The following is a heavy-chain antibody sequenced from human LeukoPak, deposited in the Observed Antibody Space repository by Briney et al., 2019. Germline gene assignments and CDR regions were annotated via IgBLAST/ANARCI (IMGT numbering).Heavy chain of an antibody. Sequence: GRSLRLSCAASGFTFSSYAMHWVRQAPGKGLEWVAVISYDGSNKYYADSVKGRFTISRDNSKNTLYLQMNSLRPEDTAVYYCARVEENWRYYFDYWGQGTLVTVPS. V-gene: IGHV3-30-3*01. J-gene: IGHJ4*02. D-gene: IGHD1-1*01. CDR2: ISYDGSNK. CDR1: GFTFSSYA. CDR3: ARVEENWRYYFDY.